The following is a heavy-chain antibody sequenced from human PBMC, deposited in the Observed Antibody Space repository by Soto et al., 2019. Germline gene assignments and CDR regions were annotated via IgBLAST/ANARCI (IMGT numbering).Heavy chain of an antibody. CDR3: ATTHGYYYAGSGYYRYFDI. CDR2: IYPGDSDA. CDR1: GYSFTNYW. V-gene: IGHV5-51*01. J-gene: IGHJ3*02. Sequence: PXESLKIAFKGAGYSFTNYWIAWVRQIPGKGLEWMGIIYPGDSDARYSPSFQGQVTFSADKSISTAYLQWSSLKASDTAMYYCATTHGYYYAGSGYYRYFDIWGQGTMVTVSS. D-gene: IGHD3-22*01.